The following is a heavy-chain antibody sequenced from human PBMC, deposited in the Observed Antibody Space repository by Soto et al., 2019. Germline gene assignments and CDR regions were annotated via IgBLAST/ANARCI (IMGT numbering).Heavy chain of an antibody. CDR2: ISSSSSTT. CDR3: ARDYCSGGSCYFYYYYYYMDV. V-gene: IGHV3-48*01. CDR1: GFTFSSYS. D-gene: IGHD2-15*01. J-gene: IGHJ6*03. Sequence: EVQLVESGGGLVQPGGSLRLSCAASGFTFSSYSMNWVRQAPGKGLEWVSYISSSSSTTYYADSVKGRFTISRDNAKNSLYLQMNSLRAEDTAVYYCARDYCSGGSCYFYYYYYYMDVWGKGTTVTVSS.